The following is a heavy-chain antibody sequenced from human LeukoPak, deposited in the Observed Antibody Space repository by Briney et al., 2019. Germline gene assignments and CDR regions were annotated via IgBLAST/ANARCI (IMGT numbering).Heavy chain of an antibody. CDR1: GGTFSSYA. CDR3: ASPGSYGSGSPFDY. Sequence: SVKVSCKASGGTFSSYATSWVRQAPGQGLEWMGGIIPIFGTANYAQKFQGRVTITTDESTSTAYMELSSLRSEDTAVYYCASPGSYGSGSPFDYWGQGTLVTVSS. J-gene: IGHJ4*02. V-gene: IGHV1-69*05. CDR2: IIPIFGTA. D-gene: IGHD3-10*01.